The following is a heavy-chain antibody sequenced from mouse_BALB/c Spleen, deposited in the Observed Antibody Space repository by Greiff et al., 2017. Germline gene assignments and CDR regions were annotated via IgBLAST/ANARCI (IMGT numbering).Heavy chain of an antibody. CDR1: GFTFSSYT. V-gene: IGHV5-12-2*01. CDR2: ISNGGGST. Sequence: EVQRVESGGGLVQPGGSLKLSCAASGFTFSSYTMSWVRQTPEKRLEWVAYISNGGGSTYYPDTVKGRFTISRDNAKNTLYLQMSSLKSEDTAMYYCARRNDGNWFAYWGQGTLVTVSA. CDR3: ARRNDGNWFAY. J-gene: IGHJ3*01. D-gene: IGHD2-1*01.